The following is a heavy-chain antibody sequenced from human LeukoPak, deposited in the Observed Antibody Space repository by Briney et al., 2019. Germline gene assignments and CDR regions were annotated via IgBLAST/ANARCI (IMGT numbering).Heavy chain of an antibody. CDR2: ISGSGGST. Sequence: GGSLRLSCAASGFTFSSYAMSWVRQAPGKGLEWVSAISGSGGSTYYADSVKGRFTISRDNSKNTLYLQMNSLRAEDTAVYYCVKVAVDYYDSSGYYTMYYFDYWGQGTLVTVSS. CDR3: VKVAVDYYDSSGYYTMYYFDY. D-gene: IGHD3-22*01. V-gene: IGHV3-23*01. CDR1: GFTFSSYA. J-gene: IGHJ4*02.